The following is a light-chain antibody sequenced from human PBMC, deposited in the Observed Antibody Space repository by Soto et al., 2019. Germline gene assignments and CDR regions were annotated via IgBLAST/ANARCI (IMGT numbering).Light chain of an antibody. CDR3: CSYAGSYTYV. Sequence: QSALTQPRSVSGSPGQSVTISCTGTSSDVGGYDYVSWYQQHPGTAPKLMIYDITKRPSGVPNRFSGSKSCNTASLTISGLQAEDEADYYCCSYAGSYTYVYGTGTKLTVL. J-gene: IGLJ1*01. V-gene: IGLV2-11*01. CDR2: DIT. CDR1: SSDVGGYDY.